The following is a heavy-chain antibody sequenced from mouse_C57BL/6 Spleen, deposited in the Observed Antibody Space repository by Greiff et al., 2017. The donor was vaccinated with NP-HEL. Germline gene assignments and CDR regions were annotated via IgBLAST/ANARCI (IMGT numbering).Heavy chain of an antibody. CDR2: IDPSDSYT. CDR1: GYTFTSYW. Sequence: QVQLQQPGAELVMPGASVKLSCKASGYTFTSYWMHWVKQRPGQGLEWIGEIDPSDSYTNYNQKFKGKSTLTVDKSSSTAYMQLSSLTSEDSAVYYCARSGLRSYYFDYWGQGTTLTVSS. J-gene: IGHJ2*01. CDR3: ARSGLRSYYFDY. V-gene: IGHV1-69*01. D-gene: IGHD2-2*01.